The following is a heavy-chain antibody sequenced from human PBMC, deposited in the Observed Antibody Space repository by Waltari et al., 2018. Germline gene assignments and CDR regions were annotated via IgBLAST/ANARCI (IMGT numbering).Heavy chain of an antibody. CDR3: ARLGYCSSTSCYTPYYYYYYGMDV. CDR2: IYYSGST. CDR1: GGSISSYY. Sequence: QVQLQESGPGLVKPSETLSLTCTVSGGSISSYYWSWIRQPPGKGLEWIWYIYYSGSTNYNPALKSRVTISVDTSKNQFSLKLSSVTAADTAVYYCARLGYCSSTSCYTPYYYYYYGMDVWGQGTTVTVSS. D-gene: IGHD2-2*02. J-gene: IGHJ6*02. V-gene: IGHV4-59*01.